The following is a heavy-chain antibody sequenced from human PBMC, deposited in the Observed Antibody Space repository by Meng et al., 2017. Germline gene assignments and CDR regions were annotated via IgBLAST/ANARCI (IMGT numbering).Heavy chain of an antibody. D-gene: IGHD5-12*01. J-gene: IGHJ4*02. CDR3: ARQRGPDF. Sequence: QVQLHAWGAGLLRPSETLSLTCAVYGGSFSGYYWNWIRQPPGKGLEWIGEINEFGSTNYNPSLKSRVTILVDTSKNQFSLKLRSVTAADTAVYYCARQRGPDFWGQGSLVTVSS. CDR2: INEFGST. V-gene: IGHV4-34*01. CDR1: GGSFSGYY.